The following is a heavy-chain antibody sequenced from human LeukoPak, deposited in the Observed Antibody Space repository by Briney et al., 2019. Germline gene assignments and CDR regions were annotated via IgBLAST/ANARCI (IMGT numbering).Heavy chain of an antibody. CDR2: VYYSGTS. Sequence: SETLSLTCVVSGDSISSGGYSWSWIRQTPGKGLEWIGYVYYSGTSNYNPSLKSRVSISVDTSKNQFSLKLTSVTAADTAVYYCAKGRGRDGDNLASWGQGTLVTVSS. J-gene: IGHJ4*02. CDR1: GDSISSGGYS. CDR3: AKGRGRDGDNLAS. D-gene: IGHD5-24*01. V-gene: IGHV4-61*08.